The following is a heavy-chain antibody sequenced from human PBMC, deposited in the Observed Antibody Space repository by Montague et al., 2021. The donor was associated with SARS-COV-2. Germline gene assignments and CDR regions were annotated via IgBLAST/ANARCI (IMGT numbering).Heavy chain of an antibody. Sequence: SETLSLTCTVSGGSISSSKYLRCWIRYPPESVLWLRGSIYFGGGTYNKSALNSGGIIPVDTSRNQFSRKLTSVTAADTAVYWCARDVGKGFSGYETEGGFDYWGQGTLVSVSS. CDR3: ARDVGKGFSGYETEGGFDY. CDR2: IYFGGGT. CDR1: GGSISSSKYL. V-gene: IGHV4-39*07. D-gene: IGHD5-12*01. J-gene: IGHJ4*02.